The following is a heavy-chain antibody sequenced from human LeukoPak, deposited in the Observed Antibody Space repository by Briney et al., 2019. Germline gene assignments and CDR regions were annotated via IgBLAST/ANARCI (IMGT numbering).Heavy chain of an antibody. J-gene: IGHJ4*02. CDR2: IKLDGSEK. CDR1: GFTFYTYW. Sequence: PGGSLRLSCAASGFTFYTYWMSWVRQAPGKGLEWVATIKLDGSEKYYVDSVKGRFTISRDNAKNSLFLQMNSLRAEDAAVYYCARASWGFDYWGQGTLVTVSS. V-gene: IGHV3-7*01. D-gene: IGHD2-2*01. CDR3: ARASWGFDY.